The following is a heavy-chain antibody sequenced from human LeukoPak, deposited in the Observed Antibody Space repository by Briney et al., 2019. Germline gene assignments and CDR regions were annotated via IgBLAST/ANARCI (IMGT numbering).Heavy chain of an antibody. CDR2: IGTASDT. D-gene: IGHD1-1*01. J-gene: IGHJ6*03. Sequence: GGSLRLSCAASGFTFSSFDMPWVRQPTGQGLEWVSTIGTASDTYYPGSVEGRSTLSRDNAKDSLYLQMNSLTAGDTAVYYCARGPPRGKYYYMDVWGKGTTVTVSS. CDR3: ARGPPRGKYYYMDV. V-gene: IGHV3-13*01. CDR1: GFTFSSFD.